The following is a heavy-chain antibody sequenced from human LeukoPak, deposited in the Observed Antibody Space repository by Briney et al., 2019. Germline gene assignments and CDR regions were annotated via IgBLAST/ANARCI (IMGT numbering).Heavy chain of an antibody. CDR3: ARKPVATITISEGLNWFDP. Sequence: ASVKVSCKASGYTFTGYYMHRVRQAPGQGLEWMGWINPNSGGTNYAQKFQGRVTMTRDTSISTAYMELSRLRSDDTAVYYCARKPVATITISEGLNWFDPWGQGTLVTVSS. CDR2: INPNSGGT. CDR1: GYTFTGYY. D-gene: IGHD5-12*01. J-gene: IGHJ5*02. V-gene: IGHV1-2*02.